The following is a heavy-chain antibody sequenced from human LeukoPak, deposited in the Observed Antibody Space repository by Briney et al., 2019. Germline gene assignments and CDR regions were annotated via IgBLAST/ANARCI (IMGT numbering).Heavy chain of an antibody. D-gene: IGHD5-18*01. CDR3: ARRGYSLSFDI. CDR2: IYYSGST. CDR1: GGSISSSSYY. Sequence: PSETLSLTCTVSGGSISSSSYYWGWIRQPPGKGLEWIGSIYYSGSTYYNPSLKSRVTISVDTSKNQFSLKLSSVTAADTAMYYCARRGYSLSFDIWGQGTMVTVSS. J-gene: IGHJ3*02. V-gene: IGHV4-39*01.